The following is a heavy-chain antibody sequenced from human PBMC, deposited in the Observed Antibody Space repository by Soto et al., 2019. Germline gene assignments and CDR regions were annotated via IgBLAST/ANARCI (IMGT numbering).Heavy chain of an antibody. CDR2: ISHDGSKT. CDR1: GFTFNSYG. CDR3: ARDPHYLYDSTGYYDY. Sequence: GGSLRLSCAASGFTFNSYGIHWVRQAPGKGLEWVAVISHDGSKTNYADSVKGRVTISRDNSKDTVYLQMNSLRAEDTAVYYCARDPHYLYDSTGYYDYWAQRTLVTVSS. D-gene: IGHD3-22*01. J-gene: IGHJ4*02. V-gene: IGHV3-30*03.